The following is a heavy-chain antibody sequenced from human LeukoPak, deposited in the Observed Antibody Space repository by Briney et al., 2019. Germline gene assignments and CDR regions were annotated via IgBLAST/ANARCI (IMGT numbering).Heavy chain of an antibody. D-gene: IGHD6-13*01. CDR1: GFTFSSYA. Sequence: PGGSLRLSCAASGFTFSSYAMHWVRQAPGKGLEWVAVISYDGSNKYYADSVKGRFTISRDNSKNTLYLQMNSLRVEDTAVYYCARSQYSSSWYGWFDPWGQGTLVTVSS. CDR2: ISYDGSNK. V-gene: IGHV3-30-3*01. J-gene: IGHJ5*02. CDR3: ARSQYSSSWYGWFDP.